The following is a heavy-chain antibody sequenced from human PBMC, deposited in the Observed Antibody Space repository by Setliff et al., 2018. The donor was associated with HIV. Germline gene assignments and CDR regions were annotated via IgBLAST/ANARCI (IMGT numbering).Heavy chain of an antibody. D-gene: IGHD3-10*01. CDR3: AKAGGDS. Sequence: GESLKISCRGFGYNFNNYWIDWVRQMPGKGLEWMGTIYPSDSDTKYNPSFQGHVSISADRSIGTTYLQWSSLRASDTAMYYCAKAGGDSWGQGTLVTVSS. J-gene: IGHJ5*01. CDR1: GYNFNNYW. V-gene: IGHV5-51*01. CDR2: IYPSDSDT.